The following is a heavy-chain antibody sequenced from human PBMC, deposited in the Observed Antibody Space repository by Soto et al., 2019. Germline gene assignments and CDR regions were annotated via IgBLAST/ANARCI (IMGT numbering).Heavy chain of an antibody. CDR2: INPDTGAI. CDR3: ARSYSTSWYIWFDP. D-gene: IGHD6-13*01. J-gene: IGHJ5*02. Sequence: ASVKVSCKASGYTFTGYYMHWVRQAPGQGLQWMGWINPDTGAINYAQEFQGWVTMTRDTSINTAYMELSRLGVDDTAIYYCARSYSTSWYIWFDPWGQGTLVTVSS. CDR1: GYTFTGYY. V-gene: IGHV1-2*04.